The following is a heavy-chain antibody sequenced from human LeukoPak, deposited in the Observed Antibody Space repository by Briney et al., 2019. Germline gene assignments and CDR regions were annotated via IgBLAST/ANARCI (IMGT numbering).Heavy chain of an antibody. J-gene: IGHJ6*02. D-gene: IGHD3-9*01. Sequence: GGSLRLSCTASGFTFSVYAMHWVRQAPGKGLEWVSHITSGDSTYYADSVKGRFTISRDNSKNTLYLQMNSLRAEDTAVYYCARDRSEYDILTGLGYYYGMDVWGQGTTVTVSS. V-gene: IGHV3-23*01. CDR3: ARDRSEYDILTGLGYYYGMDV. CDR1: GFTFSVYA. CDR2: ITSGDST.